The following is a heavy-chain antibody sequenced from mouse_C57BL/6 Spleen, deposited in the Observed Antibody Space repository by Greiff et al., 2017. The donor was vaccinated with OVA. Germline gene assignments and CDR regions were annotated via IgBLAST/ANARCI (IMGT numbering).Heavy chain of an antibody. V-gene: IGHV5-16*01. Sequence: EVMLVESEGGLVQPGSSMKLSCTASGFTFSDYYMAWVRQVPEKGLEWVANINYDGSSTYYLDSLKSRFIISRDNAKNILYLQMSSLKSEDTATYYCARDGGTTRYYAMDYWGQGTSVTVSS. CDR1: GFTFSDYY. CDR2: INYDGSST. D-gene: IGHD1-1*01. J-gene: IGHJ4*01. CDR3: ARDGGTTRYYAMDY.